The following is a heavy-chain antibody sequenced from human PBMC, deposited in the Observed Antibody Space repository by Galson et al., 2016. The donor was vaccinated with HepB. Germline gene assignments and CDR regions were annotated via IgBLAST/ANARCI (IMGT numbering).Heavy chain of an antibody. CDR1: GGSVSSSPFY. Sequence: SETLSLTCTVSGGSVSSSPFYWSWIRQPPGKGLEWIGFMYYSGSTNYSPSLKSRVTISIDRSKNQFSLRLASVTGADTAVYNCARGTRPYSNYPPSLDFWGQGTLVTVSS. V-gene: IGHV4-61*01. CDR2: MYYSGST. D-gene: IGHD4-11*01. CDR3: ARGTRPYSNYPPSLDF. J-gene: IGHJ1*01.